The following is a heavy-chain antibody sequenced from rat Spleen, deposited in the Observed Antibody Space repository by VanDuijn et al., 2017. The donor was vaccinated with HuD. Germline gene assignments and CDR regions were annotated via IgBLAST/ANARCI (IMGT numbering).Heavy chain of an antibody. V-gene: IGHV3-1*01. CDR3: VRYTAAFSFDY. D-gene: IGHD1-2*01. CDR1: VDSPSCNY. Sequence: SVPVDSPSCNYRWNWIRKFPGSKMEWIGHISYSGSSSYSPSLKGRISITRDISKNQFFLQLNSVTTEDTAIYFCVRYTAAFSFDYWGQGVMVTVSS. J-gene: IGHJ2*01. CDR2: ISYSGSS.